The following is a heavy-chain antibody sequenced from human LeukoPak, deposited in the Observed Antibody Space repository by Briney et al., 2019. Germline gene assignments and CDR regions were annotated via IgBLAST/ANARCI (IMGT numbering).Heavy chain of an antibody. CDR1: GGTFISYA. Sequence: ASVTVSCKASGGTFISYAISWVRQAPGQGLEWMGGIIPIFGTANYAQKFQGRVTITADESTSTAYMELSSLRSEDTAVYYCARGDDVTGYYPCWFDPWGQGTLVTVSS. CDR2: IIPIFGTA. J-gene: IGHJ5*02. CDR3: ARGDDVTGYYPCWFDP. V-gene: IGHV1-69*13. D-gene: IGHD3-9*01.